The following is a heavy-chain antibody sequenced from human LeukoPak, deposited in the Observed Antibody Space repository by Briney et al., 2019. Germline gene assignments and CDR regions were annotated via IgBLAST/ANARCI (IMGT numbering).Heavy chain of an antibody. CDR2: ISSSGKA. D-gene: IGHD1-26*01. CDR3: ARFKGGTGFDY. Sequence: SETLSLTCAVSGGSITTTDFDWAWIRQPPGQGFEWIATISSSGKAYYYPSLMSRVTVSVDTSKNQFSLDVTSVTAADTGLFYCARFKGGTGFDYWGRGILVIVS. CDR1: GGSITTTDFD. J-gene: IGHJ4*02. V-gene: IGHV4-39*01.